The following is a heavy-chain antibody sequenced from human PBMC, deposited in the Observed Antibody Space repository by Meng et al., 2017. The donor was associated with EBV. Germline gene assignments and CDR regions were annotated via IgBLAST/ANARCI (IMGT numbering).Heavy chain of an antibody. D-gene: IGHD3-10*01. CDR3: ASESGRGFTPDY. Sequence: QGQLVQSGAEVKKPGSWVKVSCKTPGGTFRGDAVSWVRQAPGQGLEWMGGLIPMSDAPYYAQKFQDRVTITADESTSTHYMDLSGLRSEDTAVYYCASESGRGFTPDYWGQGTLVTVSS. V-gene: IGHV1-69*01. J-gene: IGHJ4*02. CDR2: LIPMSDAP. CDR1: GGTFRGDA.